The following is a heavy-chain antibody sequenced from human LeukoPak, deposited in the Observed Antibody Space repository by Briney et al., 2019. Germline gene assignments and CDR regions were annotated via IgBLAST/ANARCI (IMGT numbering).Heavy chain of an antibody. CDR3: AKDKGFGATGAFDI. J-gene: IGHJ3*02. D-gene: IGHD3-10*01. Sequence: GGSLRLSCAASGFTFYDYAMHWVRQAPGKGLEWVSGISWNSGSIGYADSVKGRFTISRDNAKNSLYLQMNSLRAEDTALYYCAKDKGFGATGAFDIWGQGTMVTVSS. CDR1: GFTFYDYA. V-gene: IGHV3-9*01. CDR2: ISWNSGSI.